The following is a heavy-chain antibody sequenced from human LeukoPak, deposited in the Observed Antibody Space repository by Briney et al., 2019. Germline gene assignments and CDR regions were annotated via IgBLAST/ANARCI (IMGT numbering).Heavy chain of an antibody. D-gene: IGHD6-13*01. CDR1: GFTFSSYA. V-gene: IGHV3-23*01. CDR3: GKDLVGIAAASSPDDY. CDR2: ISGSGGST. Sequence: GGFLRLSCAASGFTFSSYAMSWVRQAPGKGLEWVSAISGSGGSTYYADSVKGRFTISRDNSKNTLYLQMNSLRAEDTAVYYCGKDLVGIAAASSPDDYWGQGTLVTVSS. J-gene: IGHJ4*02.